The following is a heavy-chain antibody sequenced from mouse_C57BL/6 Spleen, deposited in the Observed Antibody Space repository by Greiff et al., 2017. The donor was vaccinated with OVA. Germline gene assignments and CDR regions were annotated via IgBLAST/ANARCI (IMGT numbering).Heavy chain of an antibody. CDR2: ISSGGSYT. V-gene: IGHV5-6*01. J-gene: IGHJ2*01. CDR1: GFTFSSYG. D-gene: IGHD1-1*02. CDR3: ARHEGGFDY. Sequence: EVKLVESGGDLVKPGGSLKLSCAASGFTFSSYGMSWVRQTPDKRLEWVATISSGGSYTYYPDSVKGRFTISRDKAKNTLYLQMSSLKSEDTAMYYCARHEGGFDYWGQGTTLTVSS.